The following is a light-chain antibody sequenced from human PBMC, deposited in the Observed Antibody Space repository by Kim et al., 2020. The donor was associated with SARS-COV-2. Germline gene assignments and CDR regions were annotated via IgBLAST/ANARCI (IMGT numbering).Light chain of an antibody. CDR3: QQYRSSPWT. Sequence: EIVLTQSPGTLSLSPGERATLSCRASQSITSFYLAWYQQKPGQTPRLVIYDASSRATGIPDRFSGSQSGTDFTLTISRLEPEDFAVYYCQQYRSSPWTLAKGPRWISN. V-gene: IGKV3-20*01. J-gene: IGKJ1*01. CDR1: QSITSFY. CDR2: DAS.